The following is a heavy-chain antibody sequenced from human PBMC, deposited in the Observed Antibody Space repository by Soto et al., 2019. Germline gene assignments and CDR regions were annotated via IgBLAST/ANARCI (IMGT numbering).Heavy chain of an antibody. CDR2: IGGSGDYT. CDR3: AKVVDFYGMGV. Sequence: EVQLLESGGGLVQPGGSLRLSCVASGLTFSSYAMAWVRQAPGKGLQWVSSIGGSGDYTYSADSVKGRFTISRDNSKNTLYLQMNSLRAEDTAVYYCAKVVDFYGMGVWGQGTTVSVSS. CDR1: GLTFSSYA. V-gene: IGHV3-23*01. D-gene: IGHD5-12*01. J-gene: IGHJ6*02.